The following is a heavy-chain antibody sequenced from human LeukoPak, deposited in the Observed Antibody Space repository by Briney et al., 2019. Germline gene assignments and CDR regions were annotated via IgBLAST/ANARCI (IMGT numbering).Heavy chain of an antibody. D-gene: IGHD3-16*02. CDR1: GVSFSGYY. V-gene: IGHV4-34*01. J-gene: IGHJ4*02. CDR3: ARVSRGSTMITFGGVIAIDY. CDR2: IKHSGST. Sequence: PSETLSLTCAVYGVSFSGYYWSWIRQPPGKGLEWIGEIKHSGSTNYNPSLKSRVTISVDTSKNQFSLKLSSVTAADTAVYYCARVSRGSTMITFGGVIAIDYWGQGTLVTVSS.